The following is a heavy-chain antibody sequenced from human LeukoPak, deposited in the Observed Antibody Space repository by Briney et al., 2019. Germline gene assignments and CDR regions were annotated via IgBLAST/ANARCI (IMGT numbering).Heavy chain of an antibody. CDR1: GFTFSTYN. CDR3: ARAEGDYYYYFYMDV. CDR2: ISYDGSDK. V-gene: IGHV3-30*04. Sequence: GGSLRLSCAASGFTFSTYNIHWVRQAPGKGLEWVAVISYDGSDKYYADSVKGRFTISRDNAKNSLYLQMNSLRAEDTAVYYCARAEGDYYYYFYMDVWGKGTTVTVSS. J-gene: IGHJ6*03.